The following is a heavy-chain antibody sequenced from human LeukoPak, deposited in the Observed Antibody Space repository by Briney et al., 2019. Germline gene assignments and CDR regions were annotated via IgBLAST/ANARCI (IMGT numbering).Heavy chain of an antibody. J-gene: IGHJ4*02. CDR3: ARGGSRSRYCSGGSCYSFDY. V-gene: IGHV4-59*01. CDR2: IYYSGST. CDR1: GGSISSYY. D-gene: IGHD2-15*01. Sequence: SETLSLTCTVSGGSISSYYWSWIRQPPGKGLEWIGYIYYSGSTNYNPSLKSRVTISVDTSKNQFSLKLSSVTAADTAVYYCARGGSRSRYCSGGSCYSFDYWGQGTLVTVSS.